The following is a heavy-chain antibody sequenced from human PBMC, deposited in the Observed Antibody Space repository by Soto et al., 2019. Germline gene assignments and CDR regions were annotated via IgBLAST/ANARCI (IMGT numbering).Heavy chain of an antibody. CDR2: ISGSGGIT. CDR3: GLKYPNDDDP. V-gene: IGHV3-23*01. D-gene: IGHD2-2*02. J-gene: IGHJ5*02. Sequence: GGSLRLSCAASRFTFSNYAMSWVRQAPGKGLEWVSGISGSGGITHYADSVKGRFTISRDNSNNTLYLQMNSLRAEDTAIYYCGLKYPNDDDPWGQGTLVTVSS. CDR1: RFTFSNYA.